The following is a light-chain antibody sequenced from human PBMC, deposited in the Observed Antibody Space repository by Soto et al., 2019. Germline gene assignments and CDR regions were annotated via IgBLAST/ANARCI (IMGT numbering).Light chain of an antibody. CDR3: TSYAGSNIWV. CDR2: EVS. CDR1: SSDVGAYKY. V-gene: IGLV2-8*01. J-gene: IGLJ3*02. Sequence: QSVLTHPPSASGSPGQSVTISCTGTSSDVGAYKYVSWYQQYPGKAPKLMIYEVSKRHSGVPDRFSGSKSVNTASLTVSGLQAEDEDDYYCTSYAGSNIWVFGGGTKLTVL.